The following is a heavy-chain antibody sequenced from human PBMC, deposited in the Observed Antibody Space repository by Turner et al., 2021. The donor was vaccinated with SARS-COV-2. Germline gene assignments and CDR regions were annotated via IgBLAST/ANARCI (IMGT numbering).Heavy chain of an antibody. Sequence: QVQLVQSGAEVKKPGASVKVSCTVSGYTHPNLSRHWVRQAPGKGLEWMGGIDPEDGEPIYAQTFQGRVTMTEDTSTDTAYMELSSLRSEDTAVYYCTTSPPFEGATRWFYPWGQGTLVTVSS. D-gene: IGHD1-26*01. V-gene: IGHV1-24*01. CDR2: IDPEDGEP. J-gene: IGHJ5*02. CDR1: GYTHPNLS. CDR3: TTSPPFEGATRWFYP.